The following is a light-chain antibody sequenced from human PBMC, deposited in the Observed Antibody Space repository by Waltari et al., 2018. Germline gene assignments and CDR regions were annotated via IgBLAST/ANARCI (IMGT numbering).Light chain of an antibody. Sequence: EIVMTQSPATLSVSPGDTAPLSCSASKSVSNNMDWLQKKPGQAPRPLIYAASTRATSIPARFSGSGSGTEFTLTISSLQSEDVAVYYCQQYNRWPPYTFGQGTRLEIK. CDR1: KSVSNN. CDR3: QQYNRWPPYT. CDR2: AAS. J-gene: IGKJ5*01. V-gene: IGKV3-15*01.